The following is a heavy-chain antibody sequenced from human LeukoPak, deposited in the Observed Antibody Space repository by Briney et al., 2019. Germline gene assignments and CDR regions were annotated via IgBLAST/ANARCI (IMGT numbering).Heavy chain of an antibody. Sequence: PGRSLRLSCAASGFTFSSYGMHWVRQAPGKGLEWVAVISYDGSNKYYADSVKGRFTISRDNSKNTLYLQMNSLRAEDTAVYYCAKDIESGIAVAGNPLDYWGQGTLVTVSS. D-gene: IGHD6-19*01. CDR3: AKDIESGIAVAGNPLDY. CDR2: ISYDGSNK. CDR1: GFTFSSYG. J-gene: IGHJ4*02. V-gene: IGHV3-30*18.